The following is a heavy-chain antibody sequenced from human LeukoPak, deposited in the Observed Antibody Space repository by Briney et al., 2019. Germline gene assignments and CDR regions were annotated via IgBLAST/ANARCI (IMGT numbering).Heavy chain of an antibody. J-gene: IGHJ3*01. Sequence: PGGSLGLSCAASGFTFSSYSMSWVRQAPGKGLEWVSLISGSGDTTNYADSVKGRFTISRDNSKNTLYLQMNSLGADDTAVYYCAKAFQRGWGRDAFAFWGQGTLVTVSS. V-gene: IGHV3-23*01. CDR2: ISGSGDTT. CDR3: AKAFQRGWGRDAFAF. D-gene: IGHD3-16*01. CDR1: GFTFSSYS.